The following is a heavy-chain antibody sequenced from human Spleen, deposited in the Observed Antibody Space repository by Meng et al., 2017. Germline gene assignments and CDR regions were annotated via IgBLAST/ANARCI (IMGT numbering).Heavy chain of an antibody. Sequence: GESLKISCAASGFTFSSYAMSWVRQAPGKGLEWVSDIRATGVATSYADSVKGRFTISRDNSKNTLYLQLNSLRGDDTAVYYCAKEIRPNDYWGQGTLVTVSS. V-gene: IGHV3-23*01. CDR1: GFTFSSYA. J-gene: IGHJ4*02. CDR2: IRATGVAT. CDR3: AKEIRPNDY.